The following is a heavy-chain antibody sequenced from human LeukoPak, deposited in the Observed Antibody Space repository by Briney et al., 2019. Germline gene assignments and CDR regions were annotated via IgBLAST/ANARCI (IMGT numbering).Heavy chain of an antibody. V-gene: IGHV4-61*02. D-gene: IGHD4-17*01. CDR3: ARGGGTYGWFDP. CDR1: GGSISSGNYY. CDR2: FYISGSA. J-gene: IGHJ5*02. Sequence: SQTLSLTCTASGGSISSGNYYWSWIRQPAGKGLEWIGRFYISGSANYNPSLKSRVTISVDTSKNQVSLKLSSVTAADTAVYYCARGGGTYGWFDPWGQGTLVTVSS.